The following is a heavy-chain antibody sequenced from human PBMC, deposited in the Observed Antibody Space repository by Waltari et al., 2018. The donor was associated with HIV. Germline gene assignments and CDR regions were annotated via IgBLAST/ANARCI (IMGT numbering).Heavy chain of an antibody. CDR2: ISGSGGST. Sequence: EVQLLESGGGLVQPGGSLNVSCSASGFTFNTYAMSWVRQAPGKGLEWVSGISGSGGSTYYADSVKGRFTISRDNSRNTLYLQMNSLRAEDTAVYYCAKDYIPASLAVDQFFDYWGQGTLVTVSS. J-gene: IGHJ4*02. CDR1: GFTFNTYA. CDR3: AKDYIPASLAVDQFFDY. V-gene: IGHV3-23*01. D-gene: IGHD6-19*01.